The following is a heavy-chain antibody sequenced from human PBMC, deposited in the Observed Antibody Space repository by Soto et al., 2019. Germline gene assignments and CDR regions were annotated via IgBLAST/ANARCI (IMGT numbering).Heavy chain of an antibody. Sequence: QVQLQQWGAGLLKPSETLSLTCAVFGGSFSGYSWSWIRQPPGRGLEWIGEINHSGSTDYNPSLKSRVTISVDTSKNQFSLKLSSVTAADTAVYYCARGHLVLRYFQHWGQGTLVTVSS. V-gene: IGHV4-34*01. J-gene: IGHJ1*01. CDR1: GGSFSGYS. CDR3: ARGHLVLRYFQH. CDR2: INHSGST. D-gene: IGHD2-8*01.